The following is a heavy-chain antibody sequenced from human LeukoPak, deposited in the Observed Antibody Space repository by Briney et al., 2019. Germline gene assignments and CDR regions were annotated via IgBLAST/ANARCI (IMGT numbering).Heavy chain of an antibody. Sequence: KTSETLSLTCTVSGGSISSYYWSWIRQPPGKGPEWIGYIYYSGSTNYNPSLKSRVTISVDTSKNQFSLKLSSVTAADTAVYYCARGYSITMYYYYYGMDVWGQGTTVTVSS. J-gene: IGHJ6*02. V-gene: IGHV4-59*01. CDR2: IYYSGST. D-gene: IGHD3-10*01. CDR1: GGSISSYY. CDR3: ARGYSITMYYYYYGMDV.